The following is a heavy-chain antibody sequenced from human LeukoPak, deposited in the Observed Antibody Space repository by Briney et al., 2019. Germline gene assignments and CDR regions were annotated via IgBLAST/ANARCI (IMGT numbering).Heavy chain of an antibody. CDR1: RYTFPSDN. Sequence: GASLKVSCKASRYTFPSDNINWVRQATGPGHEWMGWMNPNSGNTGYGQKFQGRVTINRNTSISTVYMELSSLRSEDTAVDYCARTRYNWNDRDAFDIWGQGTMVTVSS. J-gene: IGHJ3*02. CDR2: MNPNSGNT. D-gene: IGHD1-1*01. V-gene: IGHV1-8*03. CDR3: ARTRYNWNDRDAFDI.